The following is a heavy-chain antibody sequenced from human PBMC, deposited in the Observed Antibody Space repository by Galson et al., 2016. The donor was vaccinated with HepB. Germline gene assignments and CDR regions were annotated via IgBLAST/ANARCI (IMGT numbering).Heavy chain of an antibody. D-gene: IGHD1-7*01. Sequence: SLRLSCAASRFTFTSYDMSWVRQAPGKGLEWVSTISDSGDAKYYADSVKGRFTISRDNSENTLFLQMNSLSAEDTAVYFCTEDNWNSVDSWGQGTLVTVSS. J-gene: IGHJ5*01. V-gene: IGHV3-23*01. CDR1: RFTFTSYD. CDR2: ISDSGDAK. CDR3: TEDNWNSVDS.